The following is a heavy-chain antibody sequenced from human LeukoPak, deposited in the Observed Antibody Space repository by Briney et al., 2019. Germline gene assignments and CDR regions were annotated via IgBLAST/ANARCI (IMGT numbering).Heavy chain of an antibody. V-gene: IGHV4-39*01. Sequence: SETLSLTCTVSGGSITRNSYYWAWIRQPPRKGLEWIGTIYYSGSTYYSPSLKSRVTISVDTSKSQFSLRLSSVTASDTAVYSCARHLYYCTSTSCYSLFGYWGQGTLVTVSS. CDR2: IYYSGST. CDR3: ARHLYYCTSTSCYSLFGY. D-gene: IGHD2-2*01. CDR1: GGSITRNSYY. J-gene: IGHJ4*02.